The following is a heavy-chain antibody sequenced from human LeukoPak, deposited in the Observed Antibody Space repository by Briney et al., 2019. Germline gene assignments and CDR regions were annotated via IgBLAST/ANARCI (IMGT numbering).Heavy chain of an antibody. CDR2: ISWNSGSI. CDR1: GFTFDDYA. J-gene: IGHJ4*02. Sequence: GGSLRLSCEASGFTFDDYAMHWVRQAPGKGLEWVSGISWNSGSIGYADSVKGRVTISRDNAKNSLYLQMNSLRAEDTALYYCAKDGDSSGRLYYFDYWGQGTLVTVSS. D-gene: IGHD3-22*01. V-gene: IGHV3-9*01. CDR3: AKDGDSSGRLYYFDY.